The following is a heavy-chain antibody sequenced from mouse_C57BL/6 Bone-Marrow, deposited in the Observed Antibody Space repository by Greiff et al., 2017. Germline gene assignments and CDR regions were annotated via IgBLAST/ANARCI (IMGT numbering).Heavy chain of an antibody. CDR2: IDPETGGT. Sequence: VQLQQSGAELVRPGASVTLSCKASGYTFTDYEMHWVKQTPVHGLEWIGAIDPETGGTAYNQKFKGKAILTADKSSSTADMELRSLTSEDSAVYYCTRLRGGYEPWFAYWGQGTLVTVSA. CDR3: TRLRGGYEPWFAY. D-gene: IGHD2-2*01. CDR1: GYTFTDYE. V-gene: IGHV1-15*01. J-gene: IGHJ3*01.